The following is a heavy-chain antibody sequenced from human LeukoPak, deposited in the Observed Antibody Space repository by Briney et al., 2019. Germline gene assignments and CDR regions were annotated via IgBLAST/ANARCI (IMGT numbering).Heavy chain of an antibody. D-gene: IGHD3-10*01. CDR1: GFTFSSYG. V-gene: IGHV3-30*18. CDR2: ISYDGSNK. J-gene: IGHJ4*02. Sequence: PGGSLRLSCAASGFTFSSYGMRWVRQAPGKGLEWVAVISYDGSNKYYADSVKGRFAISRDNSKNTLYLQMNSLRAEDTAVYYCAKDSYYGSGSYYLDYWGQGTLVTVSS. CDR3: AKDSYYGSGSYYLDY.